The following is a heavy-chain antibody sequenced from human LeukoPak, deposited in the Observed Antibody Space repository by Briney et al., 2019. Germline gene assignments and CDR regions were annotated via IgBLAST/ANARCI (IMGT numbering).Heavy chain of an antibody. J-gene: IGHJ4*02. CDR1: GFTFSSYG. V-gene: IGHV3-30*18. CDR3: AKQHTAMVYYLDY. Sequence: GGSLRLSCAASGFTFSSYGMHWVRQAPGNGLEWVAVISYDGSNKYYADSVKGRFTISRDNSKNTLYLQMNSLRAEDTAVYYCAKQHTAMVYYLDYWGQGTLVTVSS. D-gene: IGHD5-18*01. CDR2: ISYDGSNK.